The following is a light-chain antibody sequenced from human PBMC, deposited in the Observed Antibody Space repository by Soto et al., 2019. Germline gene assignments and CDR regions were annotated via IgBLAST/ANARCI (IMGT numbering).Light chain of an antibody. CDR1: QSISKY. J-gene: IGKJ3*01. CDR2: ATS. CDR3: QQPPYT. V-gene: IGKV1-39*01. Sequence: DIQMTQSPSSLSASVGDRVTLTCRATQSISKYLNWYQQKPGKAPNLLIYATSTLQSGVPSRFSGRDSGADFTLTINNLQPEDFATYYCQQPPYTVGPGTKVDIK.